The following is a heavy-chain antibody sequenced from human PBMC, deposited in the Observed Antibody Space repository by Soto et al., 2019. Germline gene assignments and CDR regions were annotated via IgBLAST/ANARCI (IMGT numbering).Heavy chain of an antibody. V-gene: IGHV1-2*04. Sequence: ASVKVSCKASGYAFTGYYMHWVRQAPGQGLEWMGWINPNSGGTNYAQKFQGWVTMTRDTSISTAYMELSRLRSDDTAVYYCARVLNGYSYGPGRGYYYYGMDVWGQGTTVTVSS. CDR2: INPNSGGT. CDR1: GYAFTGYY. J-gene: IGHJ6*02. D-gene: IGHD5-18*01. CDR3: ARVLNGYSYGPGRGYYYYGMDV.